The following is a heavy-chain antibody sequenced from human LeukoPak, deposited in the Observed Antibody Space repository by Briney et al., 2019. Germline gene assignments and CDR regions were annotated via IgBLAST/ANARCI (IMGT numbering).Heavy chain of an antibody. Sequence: PGGSLRLSCAGSGFIFSSHWMIWVRQAPGKGREWVASIKQDGSEKYYVDSVKGRFTISRDNTKSSMYLEMNSLRAEDTAVYYCVRYRDGEYDFWGQGTLVTVSS. CDR3: VRYRDGEYDF. D-gene: IGHD4-17*01. J-gene: IGHJ4*02. CDR1: GFIFSSHW. CDR2: IKQDGSEK. V-gene: IGHV3-7*01.